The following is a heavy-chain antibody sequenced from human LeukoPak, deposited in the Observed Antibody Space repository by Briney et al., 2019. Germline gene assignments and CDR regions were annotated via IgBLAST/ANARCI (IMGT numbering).Heavy chain of an antibody. V-gene: IGHV3-66*01. CDR1: GFTFSSYS. D-gene: IGHD5-18*01. CDR3: AGDSYGWDYFDY. J-gene: IGHJ4*02. Sequence: GGSLRLSCAASGFTFSSYSMNWVRQAPGKGLEWVSVIYIGGTTYYADSVKGRFTISRDNSKNTVYLQMNSLRVEDTAVYYCAGDSYGWDYFDYRGQGTLVTVSS. CDR2: IYIGGTT.